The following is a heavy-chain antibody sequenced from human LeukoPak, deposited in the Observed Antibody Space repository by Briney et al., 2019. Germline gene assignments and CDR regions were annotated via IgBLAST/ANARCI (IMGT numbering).Heavy chain of an antibody. CDR2: IIPILGIA. CDR3: ARDYLVATRDYYYYYGMDV. J-gene: IGHJ6*02. CDR1: GGTFSSYA. D-gene: IGHD5-24*01. Sequence: ASVKVSCKASGGTFSSYAISWVRQAPGQGLEWMGRIIPILGIANYAQKFQGRVTITADKSTTTAYMVLSSLRSEDTAVYYCARDYLVATRDYYYYYGMDVWGQGTTVTVSS. V-gene: IGHV1-69*04.